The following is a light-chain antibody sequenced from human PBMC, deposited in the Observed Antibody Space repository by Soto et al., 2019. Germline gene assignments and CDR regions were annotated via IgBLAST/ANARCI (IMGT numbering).Light chain of an antibody. CDR3: SSYTSGSLRV. J-gene: IGLJ1*01. Sequence: QSLLTQPASVSGSPGQSITISCTGTSSDVGGYNYVSWYQHHPGKAPKLLIYEVSYRPSGVSDRFSGSKSTNTASLTISGLQAEDEADYYCSSYTSGSLRVFGTGTKV. CDR2: EVS. V-gene: IGLV2-14*01. CDR1: SSDVGGYNY.